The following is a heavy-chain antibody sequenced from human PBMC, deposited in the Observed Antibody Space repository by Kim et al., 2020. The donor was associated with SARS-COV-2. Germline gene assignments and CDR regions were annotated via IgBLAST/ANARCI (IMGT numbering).Heavy chain of an antibody. Sequence: VKGRFTISRDNSKNTLYLQMNSLRAEDTAVYYCARDGVATLFYYYYGMDVWGQGTTVTVSS. J-gene: IGHJ6*02. CDR3: ARDGVATLFYYYYGMDV. D-gene: IGHD5-12*01. V-gene: IGHV3-30*07.